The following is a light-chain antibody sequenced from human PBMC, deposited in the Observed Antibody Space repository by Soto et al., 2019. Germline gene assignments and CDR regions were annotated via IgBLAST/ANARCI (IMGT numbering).Light chain of an antibody. CDR2: WAS. CDR3: QQYYTTPFT. J-gene: IGKJ3*01. CDR1: QSVLYSSNNKNY. V-gene: IGKV4-1*01. Sequence: DIVMTQSPDSLAVSPGERATINCKSSQSVLYSSNNKNYLAWYQQKPGQPPKLLIYWASTRESGVPDRFGGSRSGTDFTLTIRSLQAEDVAVYYCQQYYTTPFTFGPGTKVDFK.